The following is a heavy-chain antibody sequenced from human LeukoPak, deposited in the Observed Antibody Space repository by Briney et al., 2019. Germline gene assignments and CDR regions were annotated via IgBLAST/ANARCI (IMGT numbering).Heavy chain of an antibody. D-gene: IGHD1/OR15-1a*01. CDR1: GFTFSTYS. Sequence: GGSLRLSCAASGFTFSTYSMNWVRHAPGKGLEWGSSITPRAPDKYYPASVKGRFTISRDNTRNSLYLQLNSLRAEDTTLYYCAIDFDVTLTTPAPGDYWGQGTLVTVSS. V-gene: IGHV3-21*06. CDR2: ITPRAPDK. J-gene: IGHJ4*02. CDR3: AIDFDVTLTTPAPGDY.